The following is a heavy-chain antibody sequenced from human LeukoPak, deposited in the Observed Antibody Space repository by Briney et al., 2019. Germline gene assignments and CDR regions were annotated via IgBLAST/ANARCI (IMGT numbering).Heavy chain of an antibody. V-gene: IGHV4-59*12. D-gene: IGHD2-21*02. CDR2: IYYNGNT. CDR3: ARGRALRTAIQRGYFDH. CDR1: DGSINSYY. Sequence: SETLSLTCSVSDGSINSYYWNWIRRPPGKGLEWIGYIYYNGNTNYSPSLKSRVTMSVDTSKNQFSLKLSSVTTADTAVYYCARGRALRTAIQRGYFDHWGQGTLVTVSS. J-gene: IGHJ4*02.